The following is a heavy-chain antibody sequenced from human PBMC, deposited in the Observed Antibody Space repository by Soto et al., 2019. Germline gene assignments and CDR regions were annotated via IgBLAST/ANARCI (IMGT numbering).Heavy chain of an antibody. CDR3: ARGRFLDPFDY. D-gene: IGHD3-3*01. J-gene: IGHJ4*02. Sequence: SETLSLTCAVSGGSITSVGYSWNWIRQSPGKGLEWIGYIYHSGSTYYNPSVKSRGTRSVDKSKNQFSLKLTSVTAADTAVYFCARGRFLDPFDYWGQGTRVTVAS. CDR2: IYHSGST. CDR1: GGSITSVGYS. V-gene: IGHV4-30-2*06.